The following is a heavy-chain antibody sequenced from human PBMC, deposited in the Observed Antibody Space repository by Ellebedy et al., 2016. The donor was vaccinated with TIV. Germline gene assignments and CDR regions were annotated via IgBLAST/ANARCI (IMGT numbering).Heavy chain of an antibody. Sequence: PGGSLRLSCAASGFTFSSYWMHWVRQAPGKGLVWVSRTNSDGSSTSYADSVKGRFTISSDDAKNTVYLQMNTLRAEDTAVYYCARGNWELPLLWGQGTLVTVSS. CDR3: ARGNWELPLL. D-gene: IGHD1-26*01. J-gene: IGHJ4*02. CDR1: GFTFSSYW. V-gene: IGHV3-74*01. CDR2: TNSDGSST.